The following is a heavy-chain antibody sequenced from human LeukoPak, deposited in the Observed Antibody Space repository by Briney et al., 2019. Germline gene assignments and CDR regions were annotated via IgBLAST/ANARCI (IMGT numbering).Heavy chain of an antibody. V-gene: IGHV4-61*02. CDR3: ARADYYDSSGRFDY. D-gene: IGHD3-22*01. J-gene: IGHJ4*02. CDR1: SGSISSGSYY. CDR2: IYTSGST. Sequence: PSETLSLTCTVSSGSISSGSYYWNWIRQPAGKGLEWIGRIYTSGSTNYNPSLKSRVTISVDTSKNQFSLKLNSVTAADTAVYYCARADYYDSSGRFDYWGQGTLVTVSS.